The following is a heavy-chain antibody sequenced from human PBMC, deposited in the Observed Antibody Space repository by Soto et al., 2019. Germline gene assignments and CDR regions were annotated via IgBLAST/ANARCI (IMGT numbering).Heavy chain of an antibody. CDR1: GYTFTGYY. J-gene: IGHJ4*02. Sequence: GASVKVSCKASGYTFTGYYMHWVRQAPGQGLEWMGWINPNSGGTNYAQKFQGWVTMTRDTSISTAYMELSRLRSDDTAVYYCARGDYCSGGSCYSIRFDYWGQGTLVTVSS. D-gene: IGHD2-15*01. CDR3: ARGDYCSGGSCYSIRFDY. V-gene: IGHV1-2*04. CDR2: INPNSGGT.